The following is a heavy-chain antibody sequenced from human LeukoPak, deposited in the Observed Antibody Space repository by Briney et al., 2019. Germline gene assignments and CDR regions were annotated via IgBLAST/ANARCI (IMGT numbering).Heavy chain of an antibody. J-gene: IGHJ3*02. V-gene: IGHV1-69*01. CDR1: GGTFSSYA. D-gene: IGHD2-2*01. CDR2: IIPIFGTA. Sequence: GSSVKVSCKASGGTFSSYAISWVRQAPGQGLEWMGGIIPIFGTANYAQKFQGRVTITADESMSTAYMELSSLRSEDTAVYYCARDSVVVPAADDAFDIWGQGTMVTVSS. CDR3: ARDSVVVPAADDAFDI.